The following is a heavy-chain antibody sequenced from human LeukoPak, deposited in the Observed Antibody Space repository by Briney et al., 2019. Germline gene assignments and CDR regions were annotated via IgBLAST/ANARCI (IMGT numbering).Heavy chain of an antibody. CDR3: ASVRRYYDILTGRGHWFDP. J-gene: IGHJ5*02. CDR2: IYYSGST. D-gene: IGHD3-9*01. CDR1: GGSISSNNYY. Sequence: KPSETLSLTCTVSGGSISSNNYYWGWIRQPPGKGLEWIGYIYYSGSTNYNPSLKSRVTISVDTSKNQFSLKLSSVTAADTAVYYCASVRRYYDILTGRGHWFDPWGQGTLVTVSS. V-gene: IGHV4-61*05.